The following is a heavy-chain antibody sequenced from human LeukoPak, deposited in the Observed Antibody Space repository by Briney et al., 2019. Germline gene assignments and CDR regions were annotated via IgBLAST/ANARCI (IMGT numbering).Heavy chain of an antibody. D-gene: IGHD3-10*01. CDR1: GFTFNIHA. CDR2: ISSSGSTI. V-gene: IGHV3-48*04. J-gene: IGHJ4*02. CDR3: ARGGDVLLWFGELLFDY. Sequence: GGSLRLSCAASGFTFNIHAMSWLRQAQGKGLEWVSYISSSGSTIYYADSVKGRFTISRDNAKNSLYLQMNSLRAEDTAVYYCARGGDVLLWFGELLFDYWGQGTLVTVSS.